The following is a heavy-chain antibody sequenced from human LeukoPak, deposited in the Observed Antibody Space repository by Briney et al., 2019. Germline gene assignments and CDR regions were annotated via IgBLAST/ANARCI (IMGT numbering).Heavy chain of an antibody. CDR3: ARAGYNWEHDY. CDR1: GFTFSSSW. Sequence: GGSLRLSCAASGFTFSSSWIYWVRQAPGKGLVWVSRIDSDGSDTTYADSVKGRFAISRDNAKNTLYLQMNSLRAEDTAVYYCARAGYNWEHDYWGQGILVTVSS. V-gene: IGHV3-74*01. CDR2: IDSDGSDT. J-gene: IGHJ4*02. D-gene: IGHD5-24*01.